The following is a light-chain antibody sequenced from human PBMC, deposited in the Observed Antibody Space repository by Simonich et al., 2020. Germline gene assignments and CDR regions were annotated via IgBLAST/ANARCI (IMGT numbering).Light chain of an antibody. CDR3: QQYYSTPFT. V-gene: IGKV4-1*01. CDR1: QSVLYSSNNTNY. J-gene: IGKJ3*01. Sequence: DIVMTQSPDSLAVSLGERATINCKSSQSVLYSSNNTNYLAWYQQKPGQPPKLLIYWASTRESGVPDRLSGSGSGTDFTLTISSLQAEDVAVYYCQQYYSTPFTFGPGTKVDIK. CDR2: WAS.